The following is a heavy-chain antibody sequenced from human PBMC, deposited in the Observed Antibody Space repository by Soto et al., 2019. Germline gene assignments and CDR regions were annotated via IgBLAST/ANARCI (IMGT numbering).Heavy chain of an antibody. CDR2: IYQSGRS. D-gene: IGHD1-26*01. CDR1: GGSINNYY. CDR3: AKGGLPGRGDWFDP. Sequence: SETLSLTCTVSGGSINNYYWSWIRQTPGKGLEWIANIYQSGRSNYNPSLKSRVIISVDTPNNQFSLTLTSVTAADTAVYYCAKGGLPGRGDWFDPWGQGTPVTVSS. J-gene: IGHJ5*02. V-gene: IGHV4-59*01.